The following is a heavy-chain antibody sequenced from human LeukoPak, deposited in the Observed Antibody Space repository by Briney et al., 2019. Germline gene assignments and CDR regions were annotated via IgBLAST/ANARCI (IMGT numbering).Heavy chain of an antibody. CDR1: GYTFTGYY. D-gene: IGHD5-18*01. CDR2: INPNSGGT. J-gene: IGHJ6*03. Sequence: GASVKFSCKASGYTFTGYYMHWVRQAPGQGLEWMGWINPNSGGTNYAQKFQGRVTMTRDTSISTAYMELSRLRSDDTAVYYCARDRGYSYGYYYYYYMDVWGKGTTVTVSS. CDR3: ARDRGYSYGYYYYYYMDV. V-gene: IGHV1-2*02.